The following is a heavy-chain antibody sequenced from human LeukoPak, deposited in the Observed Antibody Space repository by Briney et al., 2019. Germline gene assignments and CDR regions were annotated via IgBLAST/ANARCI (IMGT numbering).Heavy chain of an antibody. D-gene: IGHD3-16*01. V-gene: IGHV3-49*04. CDR1: GFTFGDYA. J-gene: IGHJ4*02. CDR3: TRGLWGPPFDY. Sequence: PGRSLRLSCTASGFTFGDYAMSWVRQAPGKGLGWVGFIRSKAYGGTTEYAAPVKGRFTISRDDSKSIAYLQMNSLKTEDTAVYYCTRGLWGPPFDYWGQGTLVTVSS. CDR2: IRSKAYGGTT.